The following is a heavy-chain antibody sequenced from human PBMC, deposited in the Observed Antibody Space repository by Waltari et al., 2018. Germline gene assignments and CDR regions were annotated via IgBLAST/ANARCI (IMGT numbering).Heavy chain of an antibody. V-gene: IGHV4-34*01. D-gene: IGHD3-22*01. J-gene: IGHJ5*01. CDR2: INHSGST. CDR3: ARRHYDNGGYYSEVLWFDS. CDR1: GGSFSDYY. Sequence: QVQLQQWGAGLLKSSETLSLTCAVHGGSFSDYYWTWVRQTPGKGLEWIGEINHSGSTSSNPSLTRRFTLSADTSQKQFSLKVTSVTAADTAVYFCARRHYDNGGYYSEVLWFDSWGQGTPVTVSS.